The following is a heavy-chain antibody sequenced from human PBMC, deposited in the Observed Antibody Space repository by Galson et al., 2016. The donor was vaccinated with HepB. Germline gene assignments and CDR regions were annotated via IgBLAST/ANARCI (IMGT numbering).Heavy chain of an antibody. J-gene: IGHJ4*02. V-gene: IGHV4-39*01. CDR2: FDYSGST. CDR3: AGGTHYGDFSDY. D-gene: IGHD4-17*01. Sequence: SETLSLTCTVSGFSISSSSYYWGWIRQPPGKGLEWIGNFDYSGSTHYNPSLKSRVTMSADTSKNQFSLNLSTVTAADTAVYFCAGGTHYGDFSDYWGQGILVTVSS. CDR1: GFSISSSSYY.